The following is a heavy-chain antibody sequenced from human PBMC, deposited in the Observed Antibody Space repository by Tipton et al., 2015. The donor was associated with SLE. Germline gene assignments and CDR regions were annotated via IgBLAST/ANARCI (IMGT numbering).Heavy chain of an antibody. Sequence: TLSLTCAVSGYSISSGHYWSWVRQPPGKGLEWIGYIYYSGSTNYNPSLKSRVTISVDTSKNQFSLKLSSVTAADTAVYYCARDGLSVAGTLDVWGQGTTVTVSS. D-gene: IGHD6-19*01. CDR1: GYSISSGHY. J-gene: IGHJ6*02. CDR2: IYYSGST. CDR3: ARDGLSVAGTLDV. V-gene: IGHV4-61*01.